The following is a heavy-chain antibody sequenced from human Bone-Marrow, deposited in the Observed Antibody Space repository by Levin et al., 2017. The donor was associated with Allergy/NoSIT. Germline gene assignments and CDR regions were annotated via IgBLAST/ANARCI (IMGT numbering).Heavy chain of an antibody. Sequence: GESLKISCAASGFTFNSYAMHWVRQTPGKGLEWVAVISYDGMNTHYADSVKGRLTVSRDNSKNTLYLQVNSLRAEDAAVYYCARGGVHPTSYDFLSGYSMPSFQYWGQGILVTVSS. CDR3: ARGGVHPTSYDFLSGYSMPSFQY. CDR2: ISYDGMNT. V-gene: IGHV3-30*04. J-gene: IGHJ4*02. D-gene: IGHD2/OR15-2a*01. CDR1: GFTFNSYA.